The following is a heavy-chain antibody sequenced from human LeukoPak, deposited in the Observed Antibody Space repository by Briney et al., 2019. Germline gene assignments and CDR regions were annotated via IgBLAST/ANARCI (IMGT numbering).Heavy chain of an antibody. CDR3: ARSFSSGSYWP. V-gene: IGHV4-59*01. CDR1: GGSISSYY. CDR2: IYYSGST. J-gene: IGHJ5*02. Sequence: SETLSLTCTVSGGSISSYYWSWIQQPPGKGLEWIGYIYYSGSTNYNPSLKSRVTISVDTSKNQFSLKLSSVTAADTAVYYCARSFSSGSYWPWGQGTLVTVSS. D-gene: IGHD1-26*01.